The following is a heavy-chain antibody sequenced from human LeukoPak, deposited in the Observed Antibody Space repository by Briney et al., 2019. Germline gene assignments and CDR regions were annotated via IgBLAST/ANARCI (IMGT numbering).Heavy chain of an antibody. CDR1: GFTFSSYG. Sequence: PGGSLRLSCAASGFTFSSYGMHWVRQAPGKGLEWVAVMSYDGSNKYYADSVKGRFTISRENSKHTLYLQMNSLKPEDTALYYCAKDLIAVAGIDYWGQGTLVTVSS. V-gene: IGHV3-30*18. D-gene: IGHD6-19*01. J-gene: IGHJ4*02. CDR2: MSYDGSNK. CDR3: AKDLIAVAGIDY.